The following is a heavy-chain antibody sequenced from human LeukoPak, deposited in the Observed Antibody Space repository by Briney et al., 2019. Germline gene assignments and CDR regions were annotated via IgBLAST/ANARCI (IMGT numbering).Heavy chain of an antibody. D-gene: IGHD5-12*01. CDR1: GDSVRSGNYY. V-gene: IGHV4-61*01. CDR3: ARPRVDIVATIMSHSFDY. J-gene: IGHJ4*02. CDR2: IYNTGST. Sequence: PSETLSVTCTVSGDSVRSGNYYWSWIRQPPGKGLEWIGYIYNTGSTNYNPSLKSRVTISLDTSKNQFSLKLSSVTAADTAVCYCARPRVDIVATIMSHSFDYWGQGTLVTVST.